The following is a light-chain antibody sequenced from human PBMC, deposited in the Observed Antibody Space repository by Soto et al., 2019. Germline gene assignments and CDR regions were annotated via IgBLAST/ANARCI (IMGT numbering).Light chain of an antibody. CDR2: GAS. V-gene: IGKV3-20*01. CDR3: QQYGSSPIT. Sequence: IVLTQSPGTLSLSPGDRASLSGRASQRVSARYLAWYHQKPGQAPRLLIYGASSRATGIPDRFSGSGSGTDFTLTISRLEPEDFAVYYCQQYGSSPITFGQGTRLEIK. CDR1: QRVSARY. J-gene: IGKJ5*01.